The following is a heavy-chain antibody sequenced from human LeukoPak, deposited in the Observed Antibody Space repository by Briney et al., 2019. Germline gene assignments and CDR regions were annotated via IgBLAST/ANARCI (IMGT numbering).Heavy chain of an antibody. Sequence: ASVKASCKASGYTFTSYYMHWVRQAPGQGLEWMGIINPSGGSTSYAQKFQGRVTMTRDTSTSTVYMELSSLRSEDTAVYYCARDSLLYYFDYWGQGTLVTVSS. J-gene: IGHJ4*02. CDR3: ARDSLLYYFDY. D-gene: IGHD1-26*01. CDR2: INPSGGST. V-gene: IGHV1-46*01. CDR1: GYTFTSYY.